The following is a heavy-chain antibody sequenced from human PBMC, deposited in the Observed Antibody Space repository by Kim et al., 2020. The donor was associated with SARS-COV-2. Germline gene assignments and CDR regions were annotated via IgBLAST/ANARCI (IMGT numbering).Heavy chain of an antibody. D-gene: IGHD6-19*01. V-gene: IGHV3-33*01. Sequence: YADSVKGRFTISRDNSKNTLYLQMNSLRAEDTAVYYCARDSQWLVQGLDYWGQGTLVTVSS. CDR3: ARDSQWLVQGLDY. J-gene: IGHJ4*02.